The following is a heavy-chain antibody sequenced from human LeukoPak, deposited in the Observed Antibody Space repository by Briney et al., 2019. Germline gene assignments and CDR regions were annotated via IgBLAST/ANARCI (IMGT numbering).Heavy chain of an antibody. CDR2: IKQEGSDK. J-gene: IGHJ4*02. Sequence: GGSLRLSCAASGFTFNIYWMTWVRQGPGKGLEWVANIKQEGSDKYCVDSVKGRFTISRDNAKESLFLHINSLRAEDTAIYYCARVSTNYFDYWGEGALVTVSS. D-gene: IGHD5/OR15-5a*01. CDR1: GFTFNIYW. V-gene: IGHV3-7*02. CDR3: ARVSTNYFDY.